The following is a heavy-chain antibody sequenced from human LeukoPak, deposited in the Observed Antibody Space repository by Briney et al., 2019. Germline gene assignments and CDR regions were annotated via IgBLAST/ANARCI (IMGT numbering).Heavy chain of an antibody. CDR1: GGTFSSYA. Sequence: SVKVSCKASGGTFSSYAISWVRQAPGQGLEWMGGIIPIFGTANYAQKFQGRVTITADESTSTAYMELSSLRSEDTAVYYCAIPPSAYYDFWSGYMLAFDIWGQGTMVAVSS. V-gene: IGHV1-69*13. CDR3: AIPPSAYYDFWSGYMLAFDI. D-gene: IGHD3-3*01. J-gene: IGHJ3*02. CDR2: IIPIFGTA.